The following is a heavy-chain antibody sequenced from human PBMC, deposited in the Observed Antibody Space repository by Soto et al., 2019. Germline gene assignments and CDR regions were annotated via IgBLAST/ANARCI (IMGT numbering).Heavy chain of an antibody. CDR2: ISTYDGNT. D-gene: IGHD4-17*01. V-gene: IGHV1-18*04. J-gene: IGHJ4*02. Sequence: QVHLVQSGAEVKKPGASVKVSCKTSGYTFSTYGISWVRLAPGQGLEWMGWISTYDGNTNYAQKFHGRVTMTIGTSASTVYLELRSLSSDDTAVYYCARGHMTTVVGFDFWGQGTLVTVSS. CDR1: GYTFSTYG. CDR3: ARGHMTTVVGFDF.